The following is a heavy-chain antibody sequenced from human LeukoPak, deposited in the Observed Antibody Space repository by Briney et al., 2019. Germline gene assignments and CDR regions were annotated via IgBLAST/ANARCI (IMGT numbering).Heavy chain of an antibody. V-gene: IGHV3-7*02. J-gene: IGHJ4*02. CDR2: INQDGSEK. D-gene: IGHD3-9*01. CDR1: GFTFSIYW. CDR3: ARVDWYKFDY. Sequence: GGSLRLSCAASGFTFSIYWMSWVRQAPGKGLEWVANINQDGSEKYYVDSVKGRFTISRDNAKNSLYLQMNSLRAEDTAVYHCARVDWYKFDYWGQGTLVTVSS.